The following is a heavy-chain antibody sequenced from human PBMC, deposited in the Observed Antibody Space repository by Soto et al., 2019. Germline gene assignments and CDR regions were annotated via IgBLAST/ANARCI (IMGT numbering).Heavy chain of an antibody. CDR1: GFTFSDHA. CDR2: IWNDGSNK. J-gene: IGHJ6*02. CDR3: ARALFPDVDIYAMDV. V-gene: IGHV3-33*01. Sequence: GSLRLSCAASGFTFSDHAMHWVRQAPGKGREWLAIIWNDGSNKFYAGSVKGRFTISRDNSKNTVYLQMNTLSAEDTAVYYCARALFPDVDIYAMDVWGQGTTVTVSS. D-gene: IGHD2-2*03.